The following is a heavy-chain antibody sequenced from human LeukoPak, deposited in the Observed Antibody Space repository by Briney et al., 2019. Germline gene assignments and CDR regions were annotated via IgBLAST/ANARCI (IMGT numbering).Heavy chain of an antibody. J-gene: IGHJ4*02. CDR2: IIPIFGIA. V-gene: IGHV1-69*04. CDR3: AGSDGAYDYVWGSYRPWLN. CDR1: GGTFSSYA. D-gene: IGHD3-16*02. Sequence: ASVKVSCKASGGTFSSYAISWVRQAPAQGLEWMGRIIPIFGIANYAQKFQGRVTITADKSTSTAYMELSSLRSEDTAVYYCAGSDGAYDYVWGSYRPWLNWGQGTLVTVSS.